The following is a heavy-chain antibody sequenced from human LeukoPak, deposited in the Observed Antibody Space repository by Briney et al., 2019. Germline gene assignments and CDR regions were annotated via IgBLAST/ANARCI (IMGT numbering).Heavy chain of an antibody. CDR2: IYYSGST. D-gene: IGHD3-22*01. Sequence: PSETLSLTCTVSSGSISSSSYYWGWIRQPPGKGLEWTGSIYYSGSTYYNPSLKSRVTISVDTSKNQFSLKLSSVTAADTAVYYCARSDYDSSGYYLGADVAFDIWGQGTMVTVSS. CDR3: ARSDYDSSGYYLGADVAFDI. V-gene: IGHV4-39*07. J-gene: IGHJ3*02. CDR1: SGSISSSSYY.